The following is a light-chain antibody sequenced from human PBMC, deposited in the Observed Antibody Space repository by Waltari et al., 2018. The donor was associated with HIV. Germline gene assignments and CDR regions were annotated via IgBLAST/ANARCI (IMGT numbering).Light chain of an antibody. V-gene: IGLV2-14*03. CDR2: EVS. Sequence: QSALTQPASMSGSPGQSITISCTGTSSDVGAFNYVSWYQPHPGNAPKLIIFEVSSRPSGVSNRSSGSKSGSTASLTISGLQAEDEAYYYCSSYTMDSYVFGTGTKVTVL. J-gene: IGLJ1*01. CDR3: SSYTMDSYV. CDR1: SSDVGAFNY.